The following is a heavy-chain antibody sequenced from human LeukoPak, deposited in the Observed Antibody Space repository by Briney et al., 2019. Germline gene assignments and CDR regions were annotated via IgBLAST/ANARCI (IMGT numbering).Heavy chain of an antibody. CDR2: IRYDGSKK. CDR3: AKHRRVATIRAPFDY. Sequence: PGGSLRLSCAASGFTFSSYGMHWVRQAPGKGLEWVAFIRYDGSKKYYAVSVKGRFTISRDNSKNTLYLQMNILRAEDTAVYYCAKHRRVATIRAPFDYWGQGTLVTVSS. V-gene: IGHV3-30*02. D-gene: IGHD5-12*01. J-gene: IGHJ4*02. CDR1: GFTFSSYG.